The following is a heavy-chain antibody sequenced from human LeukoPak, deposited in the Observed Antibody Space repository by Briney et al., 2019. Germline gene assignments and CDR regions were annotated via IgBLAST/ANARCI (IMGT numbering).Heavy chain of an antibody. D-gene: IGHD3-16*01. J-gene: IGHJ4*02. V-gene: IGHV3-20*04. Sequence: GGSLRLSCAASGFSFDDYDMSWVRQAPGKGLEWVSGINWNGGSTGYTDSVKGRFTISRDNAKNSLYLQMSSLRAEDTALYYCAREEGGYFDYWGQGTLVTVSS. CDR1: GFSFDDYD. CDR2: INWNGGST. CDR3: AREEGGYFDY.